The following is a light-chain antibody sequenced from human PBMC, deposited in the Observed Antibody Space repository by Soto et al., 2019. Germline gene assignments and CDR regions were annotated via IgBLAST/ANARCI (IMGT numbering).Light chain of an antibody. Sequence: QSALTQPASVSGSPGQSITISCTGSSNDVGGYNYVSWYQQHPGQAPKLIIYEVSDRPSGVSPRFSGSKSGNTASLTISGLQVEDEADYFCTSYTSTIPYVFGSGTKGTVL. V-gene: IGLV2-14*01. J-gene: IGLJ1*01. CDR3: TSYTSTIPYV. CDR2: EVS. CDR1: SNDVGGYNY.